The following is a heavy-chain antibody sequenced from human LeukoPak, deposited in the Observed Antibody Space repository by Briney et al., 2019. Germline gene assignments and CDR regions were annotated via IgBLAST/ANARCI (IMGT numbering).Heavy chain of an antibody. CDR3: ARDPGLGGAFDI. J-gene: IGHJ3*02. Sequence: GGSLRLSCAASRFTFSSYSMNWVRQAPGKGLEWVSCISSRNTYVYYADSLKGRFTISRDNAKNSLYLQMNSLRAEDTAVYYCARDPGLGGAFDIWGQGTMVTVSS. D-gene: IGHD1-26*01. V-gene: IGHV3-21*01. CDR1: RFTFSSYS. CDR2: ISSRNTYV.